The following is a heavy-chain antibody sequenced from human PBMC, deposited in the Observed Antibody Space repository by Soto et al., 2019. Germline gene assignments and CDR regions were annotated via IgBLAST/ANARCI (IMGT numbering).Heavy chain of an antibody. J-gene: IGHJ4*02. CDR1: GYTFTDYA. CDR2: INVGNGNT. CDR3: AREGAHYTTLDH. Sequence: ASVKVSCRASGYTFTDYAIHWLLQAPGQGLEWMGWINVGNGNTGYSRKFQGRVTNARDMSASTAYIEVTSLTSEDTAIYYCAREGAHYTTLDHWGQGTLVTSPQ. V-gene: IGHV1-3*01. D-gene: IGHD1-26*01.